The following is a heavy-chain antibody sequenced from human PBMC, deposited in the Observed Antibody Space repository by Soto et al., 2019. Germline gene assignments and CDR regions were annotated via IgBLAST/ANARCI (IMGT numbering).Heavy chain of an antibody. J-gene: IGHJ4*02. V-gene: IGHV4-59*01. CDR1: GGSISSYY. D-gene: IGHD2-2*01. Sequence: SETLSLTCTVSGGSISSYYWSWIRQPPGKGLEWIGYIYYSGSTNYNPSLKSRVTISVDTSKNQFSLKLSSVTAADTAVYYCARLPYCSSTSCYPRAYWGQGTLVTVSS. CDR2: IYYSGST. CDR3: ARLPYCSSTSCYPRAY.